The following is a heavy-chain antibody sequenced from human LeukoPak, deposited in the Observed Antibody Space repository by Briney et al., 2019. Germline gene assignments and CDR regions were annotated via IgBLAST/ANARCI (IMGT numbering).Heavy chain of an antibody. J-gene: IGHJ5*02. D-gene: IGHD1-26*01. Sequence: PSETLSLTCTLSRGSISTYYWSWIRQPPGKGLEWIGYVYYSGSATYNPSLKNRVTISVDTSKNQFSLKLTSVIAADTAVYYCARHKWDQNWFDPWGQGTLVTVSP. CDR2: VYYSGSA. CDR1: RGSISTYY. CDR3: ARHKWDQNWFDP. V-gene: IGHV4-59*01.